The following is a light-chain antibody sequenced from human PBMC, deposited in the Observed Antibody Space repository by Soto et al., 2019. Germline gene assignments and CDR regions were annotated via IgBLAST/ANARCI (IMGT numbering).Light chain of an antibody. CDR1: QSVSSSY. Sequence: PGERATLSCRTSQSVSSSYLAWYQQKPGQAPRLLIYGASNRATGISDRFSGGGSGTDFTLTINRLEPEDFAVYYCQEYGSSRTFGQGTKVEIK. CDR2: GAS. V-gene: IGKV3-20*01. CDR3: QEYGSSRT. J-gene: IGKJ1*01.